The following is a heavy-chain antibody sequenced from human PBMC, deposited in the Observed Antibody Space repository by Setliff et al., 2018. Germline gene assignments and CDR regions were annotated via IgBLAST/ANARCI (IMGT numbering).Heavy chain of an antibody. CDR1: GYTFTSYG. CDR2: ISAYNGNT. Sequence: GASVKVSCKASGYTFTSYGISWVRQAPGQGLEWMGWISAYNGNTNYAQKLQGRVTMTTDTSANTAYMEVRSLGSDDTAMYYCARAVGYCSGGSCYKGDDYLGQGTLVTVSS. J-gene: IGHJ4*02. CDR3: ARAVGYCSGGSCYKGDDY. D-gene: IGHD2-15*01. V-gene: IGHV1-18*01.